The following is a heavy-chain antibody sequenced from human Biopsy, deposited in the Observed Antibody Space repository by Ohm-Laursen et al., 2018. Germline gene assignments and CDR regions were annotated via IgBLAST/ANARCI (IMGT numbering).Heavy chain of an antibody. Sequence: SDTLSLTCTVSGGSISSYYWSWIRQPPGKGLEWIGYIYYSGNTNYNPSLKSRVAISLDTSKNQFSLRLSSLTAADTAVYYCARGSNDFGGLYFPRWGQGTLLTVSS. CDR3: ARGSNDFGGLYFPR. D-gene: IGHD4-23*01. CDR1: GGSISSYY. V-gene: IGHV4-59*07. CDR2: IYYSGNT. J-gene: IGHJ4*02.